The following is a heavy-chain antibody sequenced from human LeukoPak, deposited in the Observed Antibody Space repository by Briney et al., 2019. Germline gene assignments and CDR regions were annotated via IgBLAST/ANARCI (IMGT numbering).Heavy chain of an antibody. CDR1: GGTFSSYA. Sequence: SVKVSCKASGGTFSSYAISWVRQAPGQGLEWMGGIIPIFGTANYAQKFQGRVTITTDESTSTAYMELSSLRSEDTAVYYCASGVNLWSGDLWWFDPWGQGTLVTVSS. CDR3: ASGVNLWSGDLWWFDP. V-gene: IGHV1-69*05. J-gene: IGHJ5*02. D-gene: IGHD3-3*01. CDR2: IIPIFGTA.